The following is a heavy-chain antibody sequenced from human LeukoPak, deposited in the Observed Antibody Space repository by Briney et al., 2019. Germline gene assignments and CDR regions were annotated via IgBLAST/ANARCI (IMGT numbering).Heavy chain of an antibody. D-gene: IGHD2-2*01. Sequence: GASVKVSCKASGYTFTGYYMHWVRQAPGQGLEWMGWINPNSGGTNYAQKFQGRVTMTRDTSISTAYMELSRLRSDDTAVYYCARDFGEVVPAAIIYFWFDPWGQGTLVTVSS. CDR3: ARDFGEVVPAAIIYFWFDP. CDR2: INPNSGGT. J-gene: IGHJ5*02. CDR1: GYTFTGYY. V-gene: IGHV1-2*02.